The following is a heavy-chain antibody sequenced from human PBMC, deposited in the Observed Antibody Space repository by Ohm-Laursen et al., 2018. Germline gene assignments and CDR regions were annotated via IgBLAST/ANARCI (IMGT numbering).Heavy chain of an antibody. Sequence: SLRLSCTASGFTFSSYGMHWVRQAPGKGLEWVALISYDESDEYYADSVKGRFTISRDNSKNTLYLQMNSLRAEDTAVYYCARGIRDVWGQGTTVTVSS. D-gene: IGHD2-15*01. CDR1: GFTFSSYG. CDR3: ARGIRDV. V-gene: IGHV3-30*03. CDR2: ISYDESDE. J-gene: IGHJ6*02.